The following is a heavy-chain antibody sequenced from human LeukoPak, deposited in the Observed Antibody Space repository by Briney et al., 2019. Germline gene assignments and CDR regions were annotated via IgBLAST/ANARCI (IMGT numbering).Heavy chain of an antibody. CDR1: GFTFSSYA. V-gene: IGHV3-23*01. J-gene: IGHJ4*02. CDR3: AKAKRSAHGSGSNYFDY. Sequence: GGSLRLSCAASGFTFSSYAMSWVRQAPGKGLEWVSAISGSGGSTYYADSVKGRFTISRDNSKNTLYLQMNSLRAEDTAVYYCAKAKRSAHGSGSNYFDYWGQGTLVTVSS. CDR2: ISGSGGST. D-gene: IGHD3-10*01.